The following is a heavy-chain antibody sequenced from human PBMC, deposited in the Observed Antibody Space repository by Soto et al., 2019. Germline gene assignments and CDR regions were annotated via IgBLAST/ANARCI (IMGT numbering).Heavy chain of an antibody. V-gene: IGHV4-34*01. CDR2: INHSGST. CDR1: GGSFSGYY. Sequence: PSETLSLTCAVYGGSFSGYYWSWIRQPPGKGLEWIGEINHSGSTNYNPSLKSRVTISVDTSKNQFSLKLSSVTAADTAVYYCAKDQGHDYGDYHNAFDIWGQGTMVTVSS. D-gene: IGHD4-17*01. J-gene: IGHJ3*02. CDR3: AKDQGHDYGDYHNAFDI.